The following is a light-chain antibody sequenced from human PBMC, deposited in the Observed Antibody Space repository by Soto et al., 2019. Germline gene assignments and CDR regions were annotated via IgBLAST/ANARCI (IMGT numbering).Light chain of an antibody. J-gene: IGLJ2*01. CDR1: SSDVGGYNY. Sequence: QSALTQPPSASGSPGQSVTISCTGTSSDVGGYNYVSWYQQHPGKAPKLMIYDVNKRPSGVPDRFSGSKPGNTASLTVSGLQAEDEADYYCSSYAGSKNYVVFGGGTKVTVL. V-gene: IGLV2-8*01. CDR2: DVN. CDR3: SSYAGSKNYVV.